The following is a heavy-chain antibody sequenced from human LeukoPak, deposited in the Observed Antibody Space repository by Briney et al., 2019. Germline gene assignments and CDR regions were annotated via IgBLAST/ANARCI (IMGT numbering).Heavy chain of an antibody. V-gene: IGHV1-2*02. D-gene: IGHD3-22*01. CDR1: GYTFTGYY. J-gene: IGHJ3*02. CDR3: ARGNYYDSSGAHGDI. Sequence: GASVKVSCKASGYTFTGYYMHWVRQAPGQGLEWMGWINPNSGGTNYAQKFRGRVTMTRDTSISTAYMELSRLRSDDTAVYYCARGNYYDSSGAHGDIWGQGTMVTVSS. CDR2: INPNSGGT.